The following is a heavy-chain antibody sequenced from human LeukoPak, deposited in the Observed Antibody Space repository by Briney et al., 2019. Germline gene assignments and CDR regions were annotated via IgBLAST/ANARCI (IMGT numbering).Heavy chain of an antibody. Sequence: SQTLSLTCAISGDSVSSSSAAWIWIRQSPSRGLEWLGRTYYRSKWFNDYGASVGSRITINPDTSKNQFSLQLNSVTPEDTALYYCARSVGGSFHGAFDVWGQGTMVTVSS. D-gene: IGHD1-26*01. J-gene: IGHJ3*01. CDR1: GDSVSSSSAA. V-gene: IGHV6-1*01. CDR3: ARSVGGSFHGAFDV. CDR2: TYYRSKWFN.